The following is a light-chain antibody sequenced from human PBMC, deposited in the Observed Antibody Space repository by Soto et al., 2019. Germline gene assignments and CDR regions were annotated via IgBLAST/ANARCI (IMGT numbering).Light chain of an antibody. CDR1: TSNIGAGYD. CDR3: QSFDSSLSGDVV. J-gene: IGLJ2*01. Sequence: QPVLTQPPSVSGAPGQRVTISCTGSTSNIGAGYDVHWYQQLPGTAPKLLIYGNTNRPSGVPDRFSGSKSGTSACLAITGLQAEDEADYYCQSFDSSLSGDVVFGGGTKLTVL. CDR2: GNT. V-gene: IGLV1-40*01.